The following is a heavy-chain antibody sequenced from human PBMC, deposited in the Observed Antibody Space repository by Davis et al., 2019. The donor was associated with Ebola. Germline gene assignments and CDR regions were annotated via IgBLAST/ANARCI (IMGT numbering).Heavy chain of an antibody. Sequence: GESLKISCAASGFTFSSYSMNWVRQAPGKGLEWVGHIKNNIDGGTADYAAPVKGRFTISRDDSKDTLFLQMDSLKAEDTAVYYCAARGHDDGDPPLDSWGQGTLVTVSS. D-gene: IGHD4-17*01. CDR3: AARGHDDGDPPLDS. CDR1: GFTFSSYS. V-gene: IGHV3-15*01. J-gene: IGHJ5*01. CDR2: IKNNIDGGTA.